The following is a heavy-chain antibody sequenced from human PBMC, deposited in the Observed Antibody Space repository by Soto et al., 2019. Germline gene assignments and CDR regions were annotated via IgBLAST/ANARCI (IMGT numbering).Heavy chain of an antibody. V-gene: IGHV3-23*01. J-gene: IGHJ4*02. CDR1: GFTFSSYA. CDR3: AKGFGVIIKNYFDY. D-gene: IGHD3-10*01. CDR2: ISGSGGST. Sequence: GGSLRLSCAASGFTFSSYAMSWVRQAPGKGLEWVSAISGSGGSTYYADSVKGRFTIPRDNSKNTLYLQMNSLRAEDTAVYYCAKGFGVIIKNYFDYWGQGTLVTVSS.